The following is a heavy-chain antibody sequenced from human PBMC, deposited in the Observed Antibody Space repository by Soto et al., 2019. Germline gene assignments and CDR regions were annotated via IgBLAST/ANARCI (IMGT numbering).Heavy chain of an antibody. Sequence: SETLSLTCGVSGYSISSGYYWGWIRQPPGRGPEWIGNIFHRGTTYYNPSLKSRAAISVDTSKNEFSLRLSTVSAADTAVYYCARVDSPYYYNSSGYFTYWGQGALVTVSS. V-gene: IGHV4-38-2*01. CDR1: GYSISSGYY. J-gene: IGHJ4*02. CDR2: IFHRGTT. CDR3: ARVDSPYYYNSSGYFTY. D-gene: IGHD3-22*01.